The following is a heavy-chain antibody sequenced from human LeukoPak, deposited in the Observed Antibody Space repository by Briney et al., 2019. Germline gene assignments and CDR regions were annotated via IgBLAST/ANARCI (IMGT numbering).Heavy chain of an antibody. D-gene: IGHD2-21*02. CDR1: GFTFSGHW. CDR2: ISYDGNNK. V-gene: IGHV3-30-3*01. Sequence: PGGSLRLSCAASGFTFSGHWMTWVRQAPGKGLEWVAVISYDGNNKYYADSVKGRFTISRDNSKNTLYLQMNSLRTEDTAVYYCARGWCGGDCYPKSAQSRIKYWYFDLWGRGTLVTVSS. J-gene: IGHJ2*01. CDR3: ARGWCGGDCYPKSAQSRIKYWYFDL.